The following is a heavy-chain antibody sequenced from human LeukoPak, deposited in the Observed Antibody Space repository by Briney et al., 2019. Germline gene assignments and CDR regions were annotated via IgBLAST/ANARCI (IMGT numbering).Heavy chain of an antibody. Sequence: KPGGSLRLSCVASGFAFSDDSMNWVRQPPGKGLEWVSSISSTSKYIYYADSVKGRFTISRDNAKNSLYLQMNSLRAEDTAVYYCAREPVSGSGWYMNWFDPWGQGTLVTVSS. D-gene: IGHD6-19*01. CDR2: ISSTSKYI. J-gene: IGHJ5*02. CDR1: GFAFSDDS. V-gene: IGHV3-21*01. CDR3: AREPVSGSGWYMNWFDP.